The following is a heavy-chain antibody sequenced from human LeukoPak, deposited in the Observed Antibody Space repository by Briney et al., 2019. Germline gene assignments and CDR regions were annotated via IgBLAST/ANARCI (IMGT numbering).Heavy chain of an antibody. J-gene: IGHJ3*02. CDR3: ARERGGYAAVAFDI. CDR1: GGSNSSGDYY. D-gene: IGHD5-12*01. V-gene: IGHV4-30-4*01. CDR2: IYYSGST. Sequence: SETLSLTCTVSGGSNSSGDYYWSWIRQPPGKGLEWIGYIYYSGSTYYNPSLKSRVTISVDTSKNQFSLKLSSVTAADTAVYYCARERGGYAAVAFDIWGQGTMVTVSS.